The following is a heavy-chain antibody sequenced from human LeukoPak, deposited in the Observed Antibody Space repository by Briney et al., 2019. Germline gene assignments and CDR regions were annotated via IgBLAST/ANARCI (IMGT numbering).Heavy chain of an antibody. V-gene: IGHV3-73*01. CDR3: TSGYLQLVHDY. Sequence: GGSLRLSCAASGFTFRGSAMHWVRQASGKGLEWVGRIRSKANSYATAYAASVKGRFTISRDDSKNTAYLQMNSLKTEDTAVYYCTSGYLQLVHDYWGQGTLVTVSS. CDR2: IRSKANSYAT. CDR1: GFTFRGSA. D-gene: IGHD6-13*01. J-gene: IGHJ4*02.